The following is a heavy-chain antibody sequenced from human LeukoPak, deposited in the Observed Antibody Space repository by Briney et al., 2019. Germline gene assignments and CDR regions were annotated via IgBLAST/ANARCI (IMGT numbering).Heavy chain of an antibody. D-gene: IGHD4-17*01. V-gene: IGHV4-61*02. Sequence: PSETLSLTCTVSGGSVSNSNYYWGWIRQPAGKGLEWIGRIYTSGSTNYNPSLKSRVTISLDTSKNQFSLKLSSVTAADTAVYYCARRRRGDFDDSIDYWGQGTLVTVSS. CDR2: IYTSGST. J-gene: IGHJ4*02. CDR1: GGSVSNSNYY. CDR3: ARRRRGDFDDSIDY.